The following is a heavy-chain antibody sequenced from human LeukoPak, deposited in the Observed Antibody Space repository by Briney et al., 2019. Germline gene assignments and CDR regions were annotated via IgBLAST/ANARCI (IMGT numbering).Heavy chain of an antibody. Sequence: SETLSLTCAVYGGSFSGYYWSWIRQPPGKGLEWIGYIYYSGSTNYNPSLKSRVTISVDTSKNQFSLKLSSVTAADTAVYYCARDHCSSISCHHYYGMDVWGQGTTVTVSS. V-gene: IGHV4-59*01. CDR1: GGSFSGYY. J-gene: IGHJ6*02. CDR2: IYYSGST. D-gene: IGHD2-2*01. CDR3: ARDHCSSISCHHYYGMDV.